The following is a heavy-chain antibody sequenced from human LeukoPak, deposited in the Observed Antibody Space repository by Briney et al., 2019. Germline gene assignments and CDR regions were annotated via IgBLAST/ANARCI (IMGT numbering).Heavy chain of an antibody. Sequence: GGSLRLSCAASGFTFSSYAMSWVRQAPGKGLEWVSAISGSGGSTYYADSVKGRFTISRDNSKNTLYLQMNSLRAEDTAVYYCAKDRTELLTAVEAFDIWGQGTMVTVSS. CDR3: AKDRTELLTAVEAFDI. CDR2: ISGSGGST. V-gene: IGHV3-23*01. D-gene: IGHD1-26*01. CDR1: GFTFSSYA. J-gene: IGHJ3*02.